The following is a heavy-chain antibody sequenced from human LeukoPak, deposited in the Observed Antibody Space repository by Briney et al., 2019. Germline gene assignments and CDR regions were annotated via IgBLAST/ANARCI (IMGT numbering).Heavy chain of an antibody. Sequence: ASVKVSCKASGHTFTSYYMHWVRQAPGQGLEWMGIINPSGGSTSYAQKFQGRVTMTRDTSTSTVYMELSSLRSEDTAVYYCASPSNYYDSSGYSYPGYYYYGMDVWGQGTTVTVSS. J-gene: IGHJ6*02. D-gene: IGHD3-22*01. CDR3: ASPSNYYDSSGYSYPGYYYYGMDV. V-gene: IGHV1-46*01. CDR1: GHTFTSYY. CDR2: INPSGGST.